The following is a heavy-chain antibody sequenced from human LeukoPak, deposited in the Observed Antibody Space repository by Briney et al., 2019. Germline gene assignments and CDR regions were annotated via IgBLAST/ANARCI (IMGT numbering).Heavy chain of an antibody. Sequence: SETPSLTCSVSGYSIGSGHYWGWIRQPPGKGLEWIGSMYQTGSSYYSPSLKSRVTISLDTSKNQISLKLAFVTAADTAFYFCARENVVAQGTFDYWGQGALVTVSS. V-gene: IGHV4-38-2*02. CDR1: GYSIGSGHY. D-gene: IGHD2-21*01. CDR2: MYQTGSS. J-gene: IGHJ4*02. CDR3: ARENVVAQGTFDY.